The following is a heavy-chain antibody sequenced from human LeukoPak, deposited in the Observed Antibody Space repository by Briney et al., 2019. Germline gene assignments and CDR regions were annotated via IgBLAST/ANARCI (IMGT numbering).Heavy chain of an antibody. V-gene: IGHV4-34*01. CDR2: INHSGST. CDR3: ARAVSIVVVVAATRFDP. J-gene: IGHJ5*02. CDR1: GGSFSGYY. D-gene: IGHD2-15*01. Sequence: SETLSLTCAVYGGSFSGYYWSWIRQPPGKGLEWIGEINHSGSTNYNPSLKSRVTISVDTSKNQFSLKLSSVTAADTAVYYCARAVSIVVVVAATRFDPWGQGTLVTVSS.